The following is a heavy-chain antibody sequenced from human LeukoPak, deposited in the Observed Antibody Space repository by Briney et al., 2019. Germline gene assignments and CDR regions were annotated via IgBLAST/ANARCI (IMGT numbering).Heavy chain of an antibody. V-gene: IGHV3-11*05. CDR3: ARAPYSSSWYYFDY. CDR2: ISSSSSYT. J-gene: IGHJ4*02. Sequence: GGSLRLSCAASGFTFSDYYMSWIRQAPGKGLEWVSYISSSSSYTNYADSVKGRFTISRDNAKNSLYLQMNSLRAEDTAAYYCARAPYSSSWYYFDYWGQGTLVTVSS. CDR1: GFTFSDYY. D-gene: IGHD6-13*01.